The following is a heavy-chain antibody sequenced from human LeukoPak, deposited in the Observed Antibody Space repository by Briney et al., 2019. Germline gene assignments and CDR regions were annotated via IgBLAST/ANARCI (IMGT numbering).Heavy chain of an antibody. J-gene: IGHJ6*03. D-gene: IGHD3-3*01. CDR2: VNWNGYNT. V-gene: IGHV3-20*04. CDR3: ARDGGFTTLSYYYYYYMDV. Sequence: GGSLRLSCAASGFTFDDYGMSWVRQAPGKGLEWVSGVNWNGYNTAYADSVKGRFTISRDNAKNSLYLRMNSLRAEDTAVYYCARDGGFTTLSYYYYYYMDVWGKGTTVTVSS. CDR1: GFTFDDYG.